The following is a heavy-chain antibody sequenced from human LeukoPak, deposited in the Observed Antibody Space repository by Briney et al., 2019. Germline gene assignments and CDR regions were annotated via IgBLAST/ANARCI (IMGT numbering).Heavy chain of an antibody. D-gene: IGHD3-22*01. CDR2: ISYDGSNK. V-gene: IGHV3-30-3*01. CDR1: GFTFSSYA. CDR3: ARDQYYDSSGYELDY. Sequence: GGSLRLSCAASGFTFSSYAMHWVRQAPGKGLEWVAVISYDGSNKYYADSVKGRFTISRDNSKNTLYLQMNSLRAEDTAVYYCARDQYYDSSGYELDYWGQGTLVTVSP. J-gene: IGHJ4*02.